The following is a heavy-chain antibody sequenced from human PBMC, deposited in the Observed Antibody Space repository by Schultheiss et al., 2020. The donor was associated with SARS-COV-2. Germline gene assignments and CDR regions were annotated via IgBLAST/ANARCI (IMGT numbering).Heavy chain of an antibody. D-gene: IGHD5-12*01. CDR2: ISYDGSNM. CDR1: GFTFSSYG. J-gene: IGHJ4*02. Sequence: GGSLRLSCAASGFTFSSYGMHWVRQAPGKGLEWVAVISYDGSNMYFADSVNGRFSISRDNSKNTLYLQMNSLRAEDTAVYYCAREYSGYDRGGYYFDYWGQGTLVTVSS. CDR3: AREYSGYDRGGYYFDY. V-gene: IGHV3-30*03.